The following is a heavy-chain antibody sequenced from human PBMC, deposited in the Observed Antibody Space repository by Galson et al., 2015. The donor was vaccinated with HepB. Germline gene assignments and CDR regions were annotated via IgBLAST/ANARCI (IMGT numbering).Heavy chain of an antibody. CDR2: IYYSGST. CDR1: GFTVSSSY. V-gene: IGHV4-31*02. Sequence: LRLSCAASGFTVSSSYWSWIRQHPGKGLEWIGYIYYSGSTYYNPSLKSRVTISVDTSKNQFSLKLSSVTAADTAVYYCAREGLGYCSGGSCYGAFDIWGQGTMVTVSS. CDR3: AREGLGYCSGGSCYGAFDI. D-gene: IGHD2-15*01. J-gene: IGHJ3*02.